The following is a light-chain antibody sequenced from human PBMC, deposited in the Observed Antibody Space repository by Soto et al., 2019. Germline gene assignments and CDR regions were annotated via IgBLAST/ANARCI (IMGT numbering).Light chain of an antibody. Sequence: EAVMTQSPATLSVSPGERATLSCRASQRISSNLAWYQQRPGQAPRLLIYGASTRAPGFPARFSGSGSGTDFTLTISSLEPEDFAVYYCQQRSNWPPAFGQGTRLEIK. CDR2: GAS. V-gene: IGKV3-15*01. CDR1: QRISSN. J-gene: IGKJ5*01. CDR3: QQRSNWPPA.